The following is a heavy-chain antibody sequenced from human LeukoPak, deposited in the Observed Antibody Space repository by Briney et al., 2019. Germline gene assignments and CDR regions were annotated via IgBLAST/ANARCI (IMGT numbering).Heavy chain of an antibody. CDR3: ARHRQYDADVFDI. CDR1: GGSISSYY. CDR2: ISYSGST. J-gene: IGHJ3*02. D-gene: IGHD2-8*01. Sequence: PSETLSLTCTVSGGSISSYYWSWIRQPPGKGQEWIGYISYSGSTKYNPSLKSRVTISTDTSKKQFSLNLSSVTAADTAVYYCARHRQYDADVFDIWGQGTMVTVSS. V-gene: IGHV4-59*08.